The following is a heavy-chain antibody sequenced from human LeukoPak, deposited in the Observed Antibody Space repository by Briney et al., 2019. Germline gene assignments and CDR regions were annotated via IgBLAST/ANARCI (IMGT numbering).Heavy chain of an antibody. J-gene: IGHJ6*03. CDR3: ARDGDYGDYYYYYMDV. Sequence: GGSLRLSCAASGFTFSSYWMSWVRQAPGKGLEWVANIKQDGSEKYYVDSVKGRFTISRDNAKNSLYLQMNSLRAEDTALYYCARDGDYGDYYYYYMDVWGKGTTVTVSS. D-gene: IGHD4-17*01. CDR2: IKQDGSEK. CDR1: GFTFSSYW. V-gene: IGHV3-7*03.